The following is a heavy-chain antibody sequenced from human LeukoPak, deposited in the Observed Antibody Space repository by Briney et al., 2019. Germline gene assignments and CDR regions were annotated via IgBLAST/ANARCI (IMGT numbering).Heavy chain of an antibody. CDR3: ARGGYSSYYSYYFDY. J-gene: IGHJ4*02. CDR1: GLTFSSYW. CDR2: IIQDGSEK. D-gene: IGHD3-22*01. Sequence: GGSLRLSCAASGLTFSSYWMTWVRQAPGKGLEWVANIIQDGSEKHYVDSVKGRFTISRDNAKNSLSLQMNSLRAEDTAVYYCARGGYSSYYSYYFDYWGQGTLVTVSS. V-gene: IGHV3-7*01.